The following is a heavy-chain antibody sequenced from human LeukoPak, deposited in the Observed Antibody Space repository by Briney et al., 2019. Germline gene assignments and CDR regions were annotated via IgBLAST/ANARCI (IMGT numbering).Heavy chain of an antibody. CDR3: AKDDREYQLLSFDY. CDR2: ISGSGGST. V-gene: IGHV3-23*01. Sequence: GGSLRLSCAASGFTFSSYAMSWVRQAPGKGLEWVSAISGSGGSTYYADSVKGRFTISRDNSKNTLYLQMDSLRAEDTAVYYCAKDDREYQLLSFDYWGQGTLVTVSS. CDR1: GFTFSSYA. J-gene: IGHJ4*02. D-gene: IGHD2-2*01.